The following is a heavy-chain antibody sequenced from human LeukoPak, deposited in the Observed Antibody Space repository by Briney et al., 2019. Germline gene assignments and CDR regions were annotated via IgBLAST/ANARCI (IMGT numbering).Heavy chain of an antibody. CDR3: ARDLNGYYYDSSGYYFGY. D-gene: IGHD3-22*01. Sequence: PGGSLRLSCAASGFSVSSNYMNWVRQAPGKGLEWVSIIYSGGTTYYADSVKGRFTISRDNAKNSLYLQMNSLRAEDTAVYYCARDLNGYYYDSSGYYFGYWGQGTLVTVSS. CDR1: GFSVSSNY. V-gene: IGHV3-53*01. CDR2: IYSGGTT. J-gene: IGHJ4*02.